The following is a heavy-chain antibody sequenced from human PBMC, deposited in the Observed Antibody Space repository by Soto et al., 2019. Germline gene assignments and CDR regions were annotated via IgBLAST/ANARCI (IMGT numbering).Heavy chain of an antibody. Sequence: PSEILSLTCAVYGGSVNGYYWNWIRQPPGKGLEWIGEINHTGGTHYSPSLKSRVTMSVDTSRNQFSLKVGSVTAADTAVYYCASSSLYGMDVWGQGTTVTVSS. CDR1: GGSVNGYY. J-gene: IGHJ6*02. V-gene: IGHV4-34*10. CDR3: ASSSLYGMDV. CDR2: INHTGGT.